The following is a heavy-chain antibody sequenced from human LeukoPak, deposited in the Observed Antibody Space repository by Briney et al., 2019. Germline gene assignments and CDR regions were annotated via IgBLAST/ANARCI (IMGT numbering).Heavy chain of an antibody. V-gene: IGHV1-2*04. D-gene: IGHD3-22*01. CDR1: GYTFTGYY. Sequence: ASVKVSCKASGYTFTGYYIHWVRQAPGQGLERMGWINPNSGGTNYAQKFQGWVTLTRDTSISTAYMELSRLRSDDTAVYYCAREGLYYYDNTGYYPHWGQGTLVTVSS. CDR2: INPNSGGT. J-gene: IGHJ4*02. CDR3: AREGLYYYDNTGYYPH.